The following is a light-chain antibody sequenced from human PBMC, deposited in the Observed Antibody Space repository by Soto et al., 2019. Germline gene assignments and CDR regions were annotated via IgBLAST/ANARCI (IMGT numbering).Light chain of an antibody. CDR1: QSISSY. Sequence: DIQLTQSPPSLSASAGDSVTITCLASQSISSYLNWYQQKPGKAPKLLIYAASSLESGVPSRFSGSGSGTDFTLTISSLQPEDFATYYCQQCYSTPHTFGGGTKVDIK. J-gene: IGKJ4*01. CDR2: AAS. CDR3: QQCYSTPHT. V-gene: IGKV1-39*01.